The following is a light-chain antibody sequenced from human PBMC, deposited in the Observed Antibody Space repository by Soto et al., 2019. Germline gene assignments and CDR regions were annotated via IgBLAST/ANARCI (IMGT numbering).Light chain of an antibody. Sequence: QSVLTQPPSVSGAPGQRVTISCTGSSSNIGAGHDVHWYQQLPGTAPKLLIYGNSNRPSGVPDRFSGSKSGTSASLAITGLQAEDEADYYCQSYDSCLSYVFGTGTKVTVL. CDR2: GNS. CDR3: QSYDSCLSYV. V-gene: IGLV1-40*01. CDR1: SSNIGAGHD. J-gene: IGLJ1*01.